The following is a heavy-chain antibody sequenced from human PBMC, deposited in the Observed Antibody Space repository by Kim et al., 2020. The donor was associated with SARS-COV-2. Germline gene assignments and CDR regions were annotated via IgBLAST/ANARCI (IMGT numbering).Heavy chain of an antibody. Sequence: SQTLSLTCSVSGGSISSSSHYWGWIRQSPGKGLEWIGSIYASGSTYYNPSLESRVVVSVDKTKNQFSLNLRSVTASDRGVYFCARQYSSGWYGLTYFDYW. J-gene: IGHJ4*01. D-gene: IGHD6-19*01. CDR1: GGSISSSSHY. CDR2: IYASGST. CDR3: ARQYSSGWYGLTYFDY. V-gene: IGHV4-39*01.